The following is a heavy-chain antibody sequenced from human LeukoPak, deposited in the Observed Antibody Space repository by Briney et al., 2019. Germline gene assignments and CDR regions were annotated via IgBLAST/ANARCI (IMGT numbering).Heavy chain of an antibody. CDR1: GGSIRTTTW. CDR2: IFHYGTT. Sequence: SETLSLTCSVSGGSIRTTTWWSWVRQPPGKGLGWIGDIFHYGTTNYNPSLKSRVTMSVDTSSNQFSLTLNSVTAADTAVYYCAGWGVDYGGNFEYSDYWGQGTLVTVSS. V-gene: IGHV4-4*02. J-gene: IGHJ4*02. D-gene: IGHD4-23*01. CDR3: AGWGVDYGGNFEYSDY.